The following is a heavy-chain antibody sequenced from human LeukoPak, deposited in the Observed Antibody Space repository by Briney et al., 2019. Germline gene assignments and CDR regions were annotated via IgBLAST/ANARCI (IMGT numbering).Heavy chain of an antibody. J-gene: IGHJ4*02. CDR2: IHYDGYTT. CDR3: AKDVAYTFDY. D-gene: IGHD3-16*01. V-gene: IGHV3-30*02. Sequence: PRGSLRLSCAASGFPLSTYGVHWVRQAPGSGLEWVAYIHYDGYTTNYADSVKGRFTISRENSKNTLYLQMNSLRTEDTAVYYCAKDVAYTFDYWGQGTLVTVSS. CDR1: GFPLSTYG.